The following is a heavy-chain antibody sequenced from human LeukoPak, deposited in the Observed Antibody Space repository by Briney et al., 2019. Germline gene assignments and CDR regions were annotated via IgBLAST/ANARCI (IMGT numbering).Heavy chain of an antibody. J-gene: IGHJ4*02. D-gene: IGHD3-22*01. Sequence: PGGSLRLSCAASGFTFSSYWMSWVRQAPGKGLEWVANIKEDGSEKYYVDSVKGRFTISRDNAKNSLYLQMNSLRAEDTAVYYCARGPLGADYYDSSFDYWSQGTLVTVSS. CDR1: GFTFSSYW. V-gene: IGHV3-7*01. CDR3: ARGPLGADYYDSSFDY. CDR2: IKEDGSEK.